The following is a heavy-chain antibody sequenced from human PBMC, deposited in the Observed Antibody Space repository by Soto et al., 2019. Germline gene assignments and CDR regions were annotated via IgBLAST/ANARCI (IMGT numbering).Heavy chain of an antibody. Sequence: QVQLVQSGAEVKKPGASVKVSCKASGYTFTTYGISWVRQAPGQRLEWMGWIDTYNANTNHGQNLQGRVTMTTDTSTSKAYMELRSLRSDDTAVYYCARNAQFTDNFPFDHWGQGTLVTVSS. V-gene: IGHV1-18*01. CDR3: ARNAQFTDNFPFDH. CDR1: GYTFTTYG. CDR2: IDTYNANT. D-gene: IGHD1-20*01. J-gene: IGHJ4*02.